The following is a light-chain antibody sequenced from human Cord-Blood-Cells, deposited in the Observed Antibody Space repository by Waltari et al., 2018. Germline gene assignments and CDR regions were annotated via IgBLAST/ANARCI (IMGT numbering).Light chain of an antibody. V-gene: IGKV1-39*01. CDR2: AAS. CDR3: QQSYSTPYT. CDR1: QSISSY. Sequence: DIQMTKSPSSLSASVGDRVTITCRASQSISSYLNWYQQKPGKAPKLLIYAASSLQSGVPSRFSGSGSGTDFTLTNSSLQPEDFATYYCQQSYSTPYTFGQGTKLESK. J-gene: IGKJ2*01.